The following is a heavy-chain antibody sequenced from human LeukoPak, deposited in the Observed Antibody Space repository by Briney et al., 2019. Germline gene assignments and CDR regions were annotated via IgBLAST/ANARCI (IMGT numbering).Heavy chain of an antibody. J-gene: IGHJ4*02. D-gene: IGHD3-22*01. Sequence: QSGGSLRLSCAASGFTFSRFGMNWVRQAPGKGLEWLSYISTSGSIIYYADTVKGRFTISRDNAKNSLYLQMNSLRAEDTAVYYCARDGVGSGYYLPHDYWGQGTLVTVSS. CDR1: GFTFSRFG. CDR3: ARDGVGSGYYLPHDY. V-gene: IGHV3-48*01. CDR2: ISTSGSII.